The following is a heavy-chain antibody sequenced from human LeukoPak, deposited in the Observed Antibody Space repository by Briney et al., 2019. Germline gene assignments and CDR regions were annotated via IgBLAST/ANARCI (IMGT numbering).Heavy chain of an antibody. CDR3: ARDRSVTSVFDY. V-gene: IGHV4-38-2*02. D-gene: IGHD4-17*01. J-gene: IGHJ4*02. CDR1: GYSISSGYY. CDR2: IYHSGST. Sequence: SETLSLTCTVSGYSISSGYYWGWIRQPPGKGLEWIGSIYHSGSTYYNPSLKSRVTISVDTSKNQFSLKLSSVTAADTAVYYCARDRSVTSVFDYWGQGTLVTVSS.